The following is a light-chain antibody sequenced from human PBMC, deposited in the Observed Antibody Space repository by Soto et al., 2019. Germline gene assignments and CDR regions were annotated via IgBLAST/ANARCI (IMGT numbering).Light chain of an antibody. J-gene: IGKJ4*01. Sequence: DLQMTQSPSSLSASVGDRVTITCRASQSISSYLNWYQQKPGKAPKLLIYAASSLQSGVPSRFSGSASGTDFTLTISSLQREDFATYYCQQSYSTPLLTFGGGTKVEIK. CDR2: AAS. CDR1: QSISSY. V-gene: IGKV1-39*01. CDR3: QQSYSTPLLT.